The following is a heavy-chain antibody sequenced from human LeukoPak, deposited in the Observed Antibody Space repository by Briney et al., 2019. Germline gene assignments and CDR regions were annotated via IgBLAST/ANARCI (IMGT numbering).Heavy chain of an antibody. CDR2: IYYSGST. CDR3: ARRRGYSHGYGY. Sequence: SETLSLTCTVSGGSISSYYWSWIRQPPGKGLEWIGYIYYSGSTNYNPSLKSRVTISVDTSKNQFSLKLSSVTAADTAVYYCARRRGYSHGYGYWGQGTLVTVSS. D-gene: IGHD5-18*01. V-gene: IGHV4-59*01. CDR1: GGSISSYY. J-gene: IGHJ4*02.